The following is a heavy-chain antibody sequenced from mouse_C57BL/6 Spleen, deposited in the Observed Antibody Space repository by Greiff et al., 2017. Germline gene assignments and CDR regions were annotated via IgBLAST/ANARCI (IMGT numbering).Heavy chain of an antibody. V-gene: IGHV1-26*01. Sequence: EVQLQQSGPELVKPGASVKISCKASGYTFTDYYMNWVKQSHGKSLEWIGKIDPNNGGTSYNQKFKGKATLTVDKSSSTAYMQLSSLTSEDSAVYYCARGDKSWYFDVWGKGTTVTVSS. CDR2: IDPNNGGT. CDR3: ARGDKSWYFDV. J-gene: IGHJ1*03. CDR1: GYTFTDYY.